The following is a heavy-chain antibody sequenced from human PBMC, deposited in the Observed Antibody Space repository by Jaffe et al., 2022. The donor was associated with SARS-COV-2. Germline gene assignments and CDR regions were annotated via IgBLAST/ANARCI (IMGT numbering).Heavy chain of an antibody. CDR1: GFTFSDFY. CDR2: ISRSGINRI. J-gene: IGHJ4*02. CDR3: ARFVGELSLYPYYFDH. Sequence: QVQMVESGGNLVKPGGSLRLSCTASGFTFSDFYMSWVRLVPGKGLEWISYISRSGINRIDYADSVKGRFTISRDNAKNSLFLQMNNLRPEDTAVYYCARFVGELSLYPYYFDHWGRGTLVTVSS. D-gene: IGHD3-16*02. V-gene: IGHV3-11*01.